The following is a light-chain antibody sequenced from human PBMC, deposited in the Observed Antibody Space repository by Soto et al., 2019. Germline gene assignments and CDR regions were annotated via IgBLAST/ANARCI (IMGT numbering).Light chain of an antibody. CDR1: QSVSSY. J-gene: IGKJ5*01. Sequence: EIVLTQSPATLSLSPGERATLSCRASQSVSSYLAWYQQKPGQAPRLLIYDASNRATGIPARFSGSESGTDFTLTISSLEPEDFVVYYCQQRSNWPVTFGQGTRLETK. CDR3: QQRSNWPVT. V-gene: IGKV3-11*01. CDR2: DAS.